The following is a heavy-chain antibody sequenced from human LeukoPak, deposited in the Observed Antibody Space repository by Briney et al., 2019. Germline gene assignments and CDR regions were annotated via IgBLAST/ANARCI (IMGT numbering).Heavy chain of an antibody. V-gene: IGHV3-30*03. CDR2: VSHEGSNK. Sequence: PGGSLRLSCAASGYPFSGSDIHWVRQAPGKGLEWVAFVSHEGSNKFYAESVKGRFGISRDNFKSTTYLQMNGLRADDTAVYYCASAAPYSSSWYVDFDYWGQGTLVTVSS. D-gene: IGHD6-13*01. CDR1: GYPFSGSD. CDR3: ASAAPYSSSWYVDFDY. J-gene: IGHJ4*02.